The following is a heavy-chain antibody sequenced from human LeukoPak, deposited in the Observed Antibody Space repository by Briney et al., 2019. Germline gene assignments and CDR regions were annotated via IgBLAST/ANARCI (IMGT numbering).Heavy chain of an antibody. J-gene: IGHJ6*03. D-gene: IGHD4-11*01. V-gene: IGHV4-4*07. CDR3: ARTTVTSPRYYYYYMDV. CDR1: GGSISSYY. Sequence: SETLSLTCTVSGGSISSYYWSWIRQPAGKGLEWIGRIYTSGSTNYNPSLKSRVTMSVDTSKNQFSLKLSSVTAADTAVYYCARTTVTSPRYYYYYMDVWGKGTTVTVSS. CDR2: IYTSGST.